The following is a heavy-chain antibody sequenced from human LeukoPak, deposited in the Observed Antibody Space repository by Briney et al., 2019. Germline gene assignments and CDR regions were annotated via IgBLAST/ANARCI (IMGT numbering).Heavy chain of an antibody. Sequence: GGSLRLSCAASGFTFSSYAMNWVRQAPGKGLEWVSVIRGSGGGSYYGDSVKGRFTISRDNSKNTLHLQMNSLRAEDTAVYYCARKSVPHFWSGYTATYYYMDVWGKGTTVTVSS. CDR3: ARKSVPHFWSGYTATYYYMDV. J-gene: IGHJ6*03. V-gene: IGHV3-23*01. D-gene: IGHD3-3*02. CDR1: GFTFSSYA. CDR2: IRGSGGGS.